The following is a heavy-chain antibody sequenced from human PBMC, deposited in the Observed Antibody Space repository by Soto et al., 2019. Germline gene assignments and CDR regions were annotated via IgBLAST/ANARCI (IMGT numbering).Heavy chain of an antibody. V-gene: IGHV1-3*01. Sequence: QVQLVQSGAEVKKPGASVKVSCKASGYTFTSYAMHWVRQAPGQRLEWMGWINAGNGNTKYSQKFQGRVTITRDTSASTAYMELSSLRSEDTAVYYCARDLGHIVVVTAGYWGQGTLVTVSS. CDR3: ARDLGHIVVVTAGY. CDR1: GYTFTSYA. D-gene: IGHD2-21*02. CDR2: INAGNGNT. J-gene: IGHJ4*02.